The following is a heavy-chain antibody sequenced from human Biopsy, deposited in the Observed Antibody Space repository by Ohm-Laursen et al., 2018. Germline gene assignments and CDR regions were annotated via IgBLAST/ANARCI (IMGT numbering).Heavy chain of an antibody. CDR1: GYAVTEFS. J-gene: IGHJ4*02. CDR2: FAPENGKT. CDR3: AADINVWNVNY. Sequence: GASVKVSYKVSGYAVTEFSMHWVRQAPGKGLEWMGGFAPENGKTIYAQKFQGRVTMTEDTSTDTAYMELSSLRSEDTAVYYCAADINVWNVNYWGQGTQVTVSS. V-gene: IGHV1-24*01. D-gene: IGHD1-1*01.